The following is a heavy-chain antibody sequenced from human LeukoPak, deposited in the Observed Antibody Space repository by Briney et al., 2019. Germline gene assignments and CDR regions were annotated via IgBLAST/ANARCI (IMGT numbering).Heavy chain of an antibody. D-gene: IGHD2-2*01. Sequence: GGSLRLSCAASGFTFSSYWMSWVRQAPGKGLEWVANIKQDGSEKYYVDSVKGRFTISRDNAKNSLYLQMNSLRAEDTAVYYCATDVVPAATYYYYMDVWGKGTTVTVSS. J-gene: IGHJ6*03. CDR2: IKQDGSEK. CDR1: GFTFSSYW. V-gene: IGHV3-7*01. CDR3: ATDVVPAATYYYYMDV.